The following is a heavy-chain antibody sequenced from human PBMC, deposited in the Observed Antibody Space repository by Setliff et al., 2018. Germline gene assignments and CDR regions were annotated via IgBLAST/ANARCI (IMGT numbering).Heavy chain of an antibody. J-gene: IGHJ2*01. CDR3: VKPTWAGEVSHNNRQPCPQLSGGSFADTACSWNCL. CDR1: GGSISSGSYY. D-gene: IGHD5-18*01. V-gene: IGHV4-61*09. Sequence: SETLSLTCTVSGGSISSGSYYWSWIRQPAGKGLEWIGHIYTSGSTNYNPSLKSRVTISVDTSKNQFSLKLSYVTAADTAVYYCVKPTWAGEVSHNNRQPCPQLSGGSFADTACSWNCLW. CDR2: IYTSGST.